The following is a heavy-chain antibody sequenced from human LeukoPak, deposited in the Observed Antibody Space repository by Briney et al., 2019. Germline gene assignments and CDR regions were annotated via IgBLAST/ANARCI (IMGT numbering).Heavy chain of an antibody. CDR1: GFTFRSYA. CDR3: ARGRRDSSYSETDY. J-gene: IGHJ4*02. D-gene: IGHD2-15*01. CDR2: ISGRGDNI. Sequence: GGSLRLSCEASGFTFRSYAMTWVRQAPRTGLEWLSVISGRGDNIFYADSVKGRFTISRDMSKNTLFLQMNSLRAEDTAIYYCARGRRDSSYSETDYWGQGVLVTVSS. V-gene: IGHV3-23*01.